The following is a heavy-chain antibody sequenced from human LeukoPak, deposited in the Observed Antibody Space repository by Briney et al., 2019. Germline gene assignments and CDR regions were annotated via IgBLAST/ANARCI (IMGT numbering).Heavy chain of an antibody. CDR2: INPNSGGT. Sequence: ASVKVSCKASGYTFTGYYMHWVRQAPGQGLEWMGWINPNSGGTNYAQKLQGRVTMTRDTSISTAYMELSRLRSDDTAVYYCAREPQDIVVVPAAIHYYYYGMDVWGQGTTVTVSS. D-gene: IGHD2-2*01. CDR1: GYTFTGYY. V-gene: IGHV1-2*02. CDR3: AREPQDIVVVPAAIHYYYYGMDV. J-gene: IGHJ6*02.